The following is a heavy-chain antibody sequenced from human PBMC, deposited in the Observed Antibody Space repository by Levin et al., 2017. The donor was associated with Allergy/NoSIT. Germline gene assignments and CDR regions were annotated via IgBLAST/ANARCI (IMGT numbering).Heavy chain of an antibody. Sequence: SPTLSLPCAVYGGSFRGYYWSWIRQPPGKGLEWIGEINHSGSTNYNPSLKSRVTISVDTSKNQFSLKLSSVTAADTAVYYCARGYSSGWYAYWGQGTLVTVSS. D-gene: IGHD6-19*01. CDR1: GGSFRGYY. CDR2: INHSGST. V-gene: IGHV4-34*01. CDR3: ARGYSSGWYAY. J-gene: IGHJ4*02.